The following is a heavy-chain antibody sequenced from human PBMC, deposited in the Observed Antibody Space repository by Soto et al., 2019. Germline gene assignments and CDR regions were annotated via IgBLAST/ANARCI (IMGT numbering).Heavy chain of an antibody. CDR1: GFTFSDSY. J-gene: IGHJ6*02. CDR3: AIFSWREKYRIDL. CDR2: ITFSGNTV. V-gene: IGHV3-11*01. D-gene: IGHD3-3*01. Sequence: PGGSLRLSCAASGFTFSDSYMSWIRQAPGKGLEWISYITFSGNTVYYADSLKGRFTISRDNAKNSLYLQMNRLRAEDTAVYYCAIFSWREKYRIDLWCPGTTVTVSS.